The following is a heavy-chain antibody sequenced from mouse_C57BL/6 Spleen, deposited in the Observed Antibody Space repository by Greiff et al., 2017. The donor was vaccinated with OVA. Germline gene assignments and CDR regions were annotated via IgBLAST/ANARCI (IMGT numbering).Heavy chain of an antibody. CDR1: GYTFTNYW. V-gene: IGHV1-63*01. Sequence: QVQLQQSGAELVRPGTSVKMSCKASGYTFTNYWIGWAKQRPGHGLEWIGDIYPGGGYPNYNEKFKGKATLPADKSSSTAYMQFSSLTSEDSAIYYCARSDSSGPSWFAYWGQGTLVTVSA. CDR2: IYPGGGYP. J-gene: IGHJ3*01. D-gene: IGHD3-2*02. CDR3: ARSDSSGPSWFAY.